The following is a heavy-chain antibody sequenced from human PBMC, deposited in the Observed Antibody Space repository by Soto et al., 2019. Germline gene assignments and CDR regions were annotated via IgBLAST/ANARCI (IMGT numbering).Heavy chain of an antibody. CDR3: ARGGGSYSSGWYYDS. V-gene: IGHV4-59*08. CDR2: VYYRGST. CDR1: GVSISNSNTY. D-gene: IGHD6-19*01. J-gene: IGHJ4*02. Sequence: QVQLQESGPGLVKPSETMSLTCTVAGVSISNSNTYWNWVRQPPGKGLEWIGFVYYRGSTKYNPSLESRVTISVDASRNQPSPELTSVTATDTAVYYCARGGGSYSSGWYYDSWGQGTLVTVSS.